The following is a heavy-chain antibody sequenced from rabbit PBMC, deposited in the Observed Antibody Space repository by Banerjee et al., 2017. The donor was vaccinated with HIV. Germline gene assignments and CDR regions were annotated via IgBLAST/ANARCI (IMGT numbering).Heavy chain of an antibody. CDR1: GFDFSSYG. CDR2: IYTSSGNT. J-gene: IGHJ3*01. CDR3: ARGDYDIGHYYTF. V-gene: IGHV1S45*01. D-gene: IGHD8-1*01. Sequence: QEQLVESGGSLVQPGGSLKLSCKASGFDFSSYGVSWVRQAPGKGLELIACIYTSSGNTYYASWAKGRFTISKTSSTTVTLQMTSLTAADTATYFCARGDYDIGHYYTFWGPGTLVTVS.